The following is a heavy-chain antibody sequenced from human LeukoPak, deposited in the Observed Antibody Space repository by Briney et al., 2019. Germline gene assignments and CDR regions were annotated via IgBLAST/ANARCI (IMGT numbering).Heavy chain of an antibody. D-gene: IGHD5-24*01. CDR1: GGSITSGSYY. V-gene: IGHV4-61*02. CDR2: IYTSGST. Sequence: SETLSLTCAVSGGSITSGSYYWTWIRQPAGKGLEWIGRIYTSGSTNYNPYLKSRVTMSVDTSKRQFSLKLSSVTAADTAIYYCATADGYTSAWGQGTLVTVSS. J-gene: IGHJ5*02. CDR3: ATADGYTSA.